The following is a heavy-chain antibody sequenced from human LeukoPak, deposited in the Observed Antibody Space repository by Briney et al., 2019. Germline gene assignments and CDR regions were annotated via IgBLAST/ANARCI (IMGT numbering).Heavy chain of an antibody. CDR1: GFTFSSYG. J-gene: IGHJ6*03. CDR3: ARGGITIFGVVSYMDV. V-gene: IGHV3-20*04. D-gene: IGHD3-3*01. CDR2: INWNGGST. Sequence: GGSLRLSCAASGFTFSSYGMSWVRQAPGKGLEWVSGINWNGGSTGYADSVKGRFTISRDNAKNSLYLQMNSLRAEDTALYYCARGGITIFGVVSYMDVWGKGTTVTVSS.